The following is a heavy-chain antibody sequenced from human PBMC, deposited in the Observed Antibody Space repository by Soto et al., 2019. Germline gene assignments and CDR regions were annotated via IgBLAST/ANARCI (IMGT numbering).Heavy chain of an antibody. D-gene: IGHD5-18*01. V-gene: IGHV3-23*01. CDR1: GFTFSRYA. J-gene: IGHJ6*02. CDR2: IGSRGDRT. Sequence: PGGSLRLSCAVSGFTFSRYAMNWVRQAPGKGLEWVSIIGSRGDRTSYAESVKGRFTISRDDSKNTLFLHMNSLGAEDTAVYYCAKETGYSYGFQPNALDVWGQGTTVTVSS. CDR3: AKETGYSYGFQPNALDV.